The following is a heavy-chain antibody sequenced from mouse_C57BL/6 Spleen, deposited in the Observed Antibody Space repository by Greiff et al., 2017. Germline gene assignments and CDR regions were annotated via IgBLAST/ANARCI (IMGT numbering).Heavy chain of an antibody. CDR3: ARGLWKILRYYYAMDY. V-gene: IGHV1-53*01. CDR1: GYTFTSYW. J-gene: IGHJ4*01. Sequence: QVQLQQPGTELVKPGASVKLSCKASGYTFTSYWMHWVKQRPGQGLEWIGNINPSNGGTNYNEKFKSKATLTVDKSSSTAYMQLSSLTSEDSAVYDCARGLWKILRYYYAMDYWGQGTSVTVSS. D-gene: IGHD2-4*01. CDR2: INPSNGGT.